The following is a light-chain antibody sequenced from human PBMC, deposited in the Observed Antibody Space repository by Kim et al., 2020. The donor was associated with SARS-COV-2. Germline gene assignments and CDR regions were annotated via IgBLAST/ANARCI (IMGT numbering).Light chain of an antibody. V-gene: IGKV1-33*01. J-gene: IGKJ5*01. CDR3: QQYDSLPIT. Sequence: DIQMTQSPSSLSASVGERGTITCQASQDISNYLTWYQQKPGKAPKLLIYDASTLETGVPSRFSGSGSGTDFTITISSLQAEDIATYCCQQYDSLPITFGQGTRLEIK. CDR2: DAS. CDR1: QDISNY.